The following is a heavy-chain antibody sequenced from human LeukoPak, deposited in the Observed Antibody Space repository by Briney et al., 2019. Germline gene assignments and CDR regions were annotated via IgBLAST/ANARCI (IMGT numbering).Heavy chain of an antibody. CDR2: ISYDGSNK. Sequence: GGSLRLSCAASGFTFSSYAMSWVRQAPGKGLEWVAVISYDGSNKYYADSVKGRFTISRDNSKNTLYLQMNSLRAEDTAVYYCARAKDGEYSSSWYRLWYYYYGMDVWGQGTTVTVSS. J-gene: IGHJ6*02. D-gene: IGHD6-13*01. CDR1: GFTFSSYA. V-gene: IGHV3-30-3*01. CDR3: ARAKDGEYSSSWYRLWYYYYGMDV.